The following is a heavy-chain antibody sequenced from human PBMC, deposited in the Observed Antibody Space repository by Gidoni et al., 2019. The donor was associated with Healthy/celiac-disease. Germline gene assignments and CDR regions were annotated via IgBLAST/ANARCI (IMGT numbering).Heavy chain of an antibody. V-gene: IGHV3-11*05. CDR3: ARDLIAAAGIAADY. J-gene: IGHJ4*02. CDR1: GFTFSDYY. Sequence: QVQLVESVGGLVKPGGSLRLSCAASGFTFSDYYMSWIRQAPGKGLEWVSYISSSSSYTNYADSVKGRFTISRDNAKNSLYLQMNSLRAEDTAVYYCARDLIAAAGIAADYWGQGTLVTVSS. D-gene: IGHD6-13*01. CDR2: ISSSSSYT.